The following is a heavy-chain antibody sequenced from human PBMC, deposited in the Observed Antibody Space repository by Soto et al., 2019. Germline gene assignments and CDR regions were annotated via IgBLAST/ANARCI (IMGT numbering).Heavy chain of an antibody. CDR3: ANGGYSGYENYYYYYGMDV. D-gene: IGHD5-12*01. CDR1: GFTFSSYG. Sequence: GGSLRLSCAASGFTFSSYGMHWVRQAPGKGLERVAVISYDGSNKYYADSVKGRFTISRDNSKNTLYLQMNSLRAEDTAVYYCANGGYSGYENYYYYYGMDVWGQGTTVTVSS. CDR2: ISYDGSNK. V-gene: IGHV3-30*18. J-gene: IGHJ6*02.